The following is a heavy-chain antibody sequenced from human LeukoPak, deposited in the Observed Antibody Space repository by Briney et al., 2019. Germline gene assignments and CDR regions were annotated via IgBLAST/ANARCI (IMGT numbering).Heavy chain of an antibody. CDR2: IYYTGST. D-gene: IGHD3-9*01. CDR3: ARGDFTIPKTYYFAY. CDR1: GGSITTYF. Sequence: PSETLSLTCSVSGGSITTYFWTWIRQPPGKGLEWIGYIYYTGSTNYNPSLKSRVTMSVDSSKNQFSLKLSSVTAADTAVYYCARGDFTIPKTYYFAYWGQGTLVTVSS. J-gene: IGHJ4*02. V-gene: IGHV4-59*08.